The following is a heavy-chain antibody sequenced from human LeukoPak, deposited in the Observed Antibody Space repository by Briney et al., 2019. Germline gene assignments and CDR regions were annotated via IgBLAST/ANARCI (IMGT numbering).Heavy chain of an antibody. CDR3: ASRRGVGATADY. V-gene: IGHV4-34*01. CDR2: INHSGST. J-gene: IGHJ4*02. CDR1: GGSFSGYY. D-gene: IGHD1-26*01. Sequence: PSETLSLTCAVYGGSFSGYYWSWIRQPPGKGLEWIGEINHSGSTNYNPSLKSRVTISVDTSKNQFSLKLSSVTAADTAVYYCASRRGVGATADYWGQGTLVTVSS.